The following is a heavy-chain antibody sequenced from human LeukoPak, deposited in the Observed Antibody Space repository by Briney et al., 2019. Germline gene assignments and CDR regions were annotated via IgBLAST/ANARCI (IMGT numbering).Heavy chain of an antibody. J-gene: IGHJ4*02. D-gene: IGHD1-14*01. CDR2: ISSSGVTI. CDR1: GFTFSSYE. Sequence: PGGSLRLSCVASGFTFSSYEMNWVRQAPGKGLEWVSHISSSGVTIQYADSVKGRFTISRDNAKNTLHLQMDSLRAEDTAVYYCGSDVTLGYWGQGTLVTVSS. V-gene: IGHV3-48*03. CDR3: GSDVTLGY.